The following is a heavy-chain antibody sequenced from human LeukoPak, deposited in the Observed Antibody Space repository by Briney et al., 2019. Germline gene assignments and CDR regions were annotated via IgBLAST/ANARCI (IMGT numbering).Heavy chain of an antibody. CDR2: INHSRST. CDR1: GGSFSGYY. J-gene: IGHJ5*02. CDR3: ARRTTLLWFGELWPNWFDP. Sequence: SETLSLTCAVYGGSFSGYYWSWIRQPPGKGLEWIGEINHSRSTNYNPSLKSRVTISVDTSKNQFSLKLSSVTAADTAVYYCARRTTLLWFGELWPNWFDPWGQGTLVTVSS. D-gene: IGHD3-10*01. V-gene: IGHV4-34*01.